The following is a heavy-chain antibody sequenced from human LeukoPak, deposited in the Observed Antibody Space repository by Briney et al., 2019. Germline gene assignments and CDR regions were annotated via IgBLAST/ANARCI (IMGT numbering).Heavy chain of an antibody. V-gene: IGHV3-23*01. CDR3: AKQSTVSGGGFDY. CDR2: ISGSDIST. CDR1: GFTFSSYE. J-gene: IGHJ4*02. Sequence: GGSLRLSCAASGFTFSSYEMNWVRQAPGKGLEWVSAISGSDISTFYADFVKGRLIISRDNSKSRLYLQMNSLRAEDTALYYCAKQSTVSGGGFDYWGLGTLVTVSS. D-gene: IGHD4-17*01.